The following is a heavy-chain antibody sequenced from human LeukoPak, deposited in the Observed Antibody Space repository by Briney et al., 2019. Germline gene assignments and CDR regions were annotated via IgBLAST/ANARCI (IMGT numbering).Heavy chain of an antibody. CDR2: IYHSGST. Sequence: SGTLSLTCAVSGGSITSSNWWSWVGQPPGKGLEWIGEIYHSGSTNYNPSLKSRVTISVDKSKNQFSLKLSSVTAADTAVYYCARGGSVQLWSYHNWFDPWGQGTLVTVSS. J-gene: IGHJ5*02. CDR1: GGSITSSNW. V-gene: IGHV4-4*02. CDR3: ARGGSVQLWSYHNWFDP. D-gene: IGHD5-18*01.